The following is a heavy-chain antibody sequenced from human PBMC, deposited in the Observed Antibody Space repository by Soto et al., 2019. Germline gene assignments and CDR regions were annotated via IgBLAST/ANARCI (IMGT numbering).Heavy chain of an antibody. V-gene: IGHV1-8*01. CDR3: ARGEYCSGGSCYLPYNWFDP. CDR2: MNPNSGNT. J-gene: IGHJ5*02. Sequence: QVQLVQSGAEVKKPGASVKVSCKASGYTFTSYDINWVRQATGQGLEWMGWMNPNSGNTGDAQKFQGRVTMTRNTSISTAYMELSSLRSEDTAVYYCARGEYCSGGSCYLPYNWFDPWGQGTLGTVSS. D-gene: IGHD2-15*01. CDR1: GYTFTSYD.